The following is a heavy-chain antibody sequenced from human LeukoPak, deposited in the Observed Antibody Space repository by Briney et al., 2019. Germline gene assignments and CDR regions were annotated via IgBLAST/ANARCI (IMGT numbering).Heavy chain of an antibody. D-gene: IGHD3-22*01. CDR1: GFTFSDYY. V-gene: IGHV3-11*01. CDR2: ISSSGSTI. Sequence: GGSLRLSCAASGFTFSDYYMSWIRQAPGKGLEWVSYISSSGSTIYYADSVRGRFTISMDNAKNSLYLQMNSLRAEDTAVYYCARDNYYDSSGYSFDYWGQGTLVTVSS. CDR3: ARDNYYDSSGYSFDY. J-gene: IGHJ4*02.